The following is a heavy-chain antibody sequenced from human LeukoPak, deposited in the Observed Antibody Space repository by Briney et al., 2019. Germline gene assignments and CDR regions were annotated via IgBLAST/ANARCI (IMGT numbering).Heavy chain of an antibody. V-gene: IGHV1-2*02. CDR3: ARGSALFLGDCSSTSCDNWFDP. CDR2: INPNSGGT. D-gene: IGHD2-2*01. CDR1: GYTFTGYY. J-gene: IGHJ5*02. Sequence: ASVKVSCKASGYTFTGYYMHWVRQAPGQGLEWMGWINPNSGGTNYAQKFQGRVTMTRDTSISTAYMELSRLRSDDTAVYYCARGSALFLGDCSSTSCDNWFDPWGQGTLVTVSS.